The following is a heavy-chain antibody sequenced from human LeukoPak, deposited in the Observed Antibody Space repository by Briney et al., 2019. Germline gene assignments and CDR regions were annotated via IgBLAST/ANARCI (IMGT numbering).Heavy chain of an antibody. CDR2: VDSDESNT. J-gene: IGHJ4*02. CDR1: GFTFSNYW. Sequence: GGSLRLSCAASGFTFSNYWMHWVRQAPGKGLVWVSRVDSDESNTDYADAVKGRFTHSRDNAKNTLYLEMNSLRAEDMAVYYCARVSGDFWSGYSFDSWGQGTLVVVSS. V-gene: IGHV3-74*01. D-gene: IGHD3-3*01. CDR3: ARVSGDFWSGYSFDS.